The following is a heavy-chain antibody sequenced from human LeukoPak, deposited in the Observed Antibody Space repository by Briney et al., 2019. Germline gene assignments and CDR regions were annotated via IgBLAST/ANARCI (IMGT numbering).Heavy chain of an antibody. CDR2: ISGDGGST. CDR1: GFTFDDNA. J-gene: IGHJ6*03. D-gene: IGHD3-10*01. CDR3: AKDTIPYGRSYYYMDV. V-gene: IGHV3-43*02. Sequence: PGGSLRLSCAASGFTFDDNAMHWVRQAPGKGLEWVSVISGDGGSTSYADSVKGRFTVSRDNSKNSLYLHMSSLRTEDTALFYCAKDTIPYGRSYYYMDVWGKGTTVTVSS.